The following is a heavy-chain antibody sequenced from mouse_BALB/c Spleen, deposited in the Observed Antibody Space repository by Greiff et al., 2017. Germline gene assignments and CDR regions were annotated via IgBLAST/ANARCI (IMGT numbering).Heavy chain of an antibody. CDR1: GYTFTSYW. CDR2: IAPGSGST. Sequence: DLVKPGASVKLSCKASGYTFTSYWINWIKQRPGQGLEWIGRIAPGSGSTYYNEMFKGKATLTVDTSSSTAYIQLSSLSSEDSAVYFCARSLRQGAMDYWGQGTSVTVSS. CDR3: ARSLRQGAMDY. V-gene: IGHV1S41*01. D-gene: IGHD1-2*01. J-gene: IGHJ4*01.